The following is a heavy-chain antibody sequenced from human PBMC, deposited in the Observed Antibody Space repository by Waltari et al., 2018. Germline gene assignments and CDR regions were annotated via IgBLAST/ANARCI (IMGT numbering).Heavy chain of an antibody. D-gene: IGHD2-21*02. J-gene: IGHJ5*02. CDR3: ARGGGGDWEWFDP. CDR2: IYYTGST. V-gene: IGHV4-59*01. CDR1: GGSISGFY. Sequence: QVQLQESGPRLLKHSETLSLICTVSGGSISGFYWSWGRQPPGTVLDWIGYIYYTGSTNFNPSLKSRVTMSVYTSKNQFSLKLSSVTAADPAFYYCARGGGGDWEWFDPWGQGTLVTVSS.